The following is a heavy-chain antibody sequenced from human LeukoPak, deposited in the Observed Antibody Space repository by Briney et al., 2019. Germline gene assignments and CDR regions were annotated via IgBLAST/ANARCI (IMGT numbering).Heavy chain of an antibody. CDR1: GYTFTSYG. CDR2: ISAYNGNT. CDR3: ARDRGGYDPFDY. D-gene: IGHD5-12*01. Sequence: ASVKVSCKASGYTFTSYGISWVRQAPGQGLEWMGWISAYNGNTNYAQKFQGRVTITTDESTSTAYMELSSLRSEDTAVYYCARDRGGYDPFDYWGQGTLVTVSS. V-gene: IGHV1-18*01. J-gene: IGHJ4*02.